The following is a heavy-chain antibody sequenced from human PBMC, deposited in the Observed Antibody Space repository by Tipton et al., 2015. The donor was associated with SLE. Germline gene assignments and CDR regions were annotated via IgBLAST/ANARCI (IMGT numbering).Heavy chain of an antibody. Sequence: LRLSCTVSGGSISSGGYYWTWIRQHPGKGLERIGYIYYTGSTFYSSSLKSRVTISVDVSKNQFSLKVNSMTAADTAVYYCAREWVVVAVRAFDIWGQGTMVTVSS. D-gene: IGHD2-21*01. V-gene: IGHV4-31*02. CDR1: GGSISSGGYY. CDR3: AREWVVVAVRAFDI. J-gene: IGHJ3*02. CDR2: IYYTGST.